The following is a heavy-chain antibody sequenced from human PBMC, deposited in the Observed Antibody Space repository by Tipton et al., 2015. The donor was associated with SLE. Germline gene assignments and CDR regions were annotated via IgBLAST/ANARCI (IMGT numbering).Heavy chain of an antibody. CDR3: ARRRECGSCHEAYAYYYGLDV. J-gene: IGHJ6*02. V-gene: IGHV4-34*01. CDR2: INDSGST. CDR1: GGSFNNFY. Sequence: TLSLTCTVYGGSFNNFYWSWIRQPPEKGLEWIGEINDSGSTKYNPSLKSRVTISVDTSKNQFSLKLNSVTAADTAVYYCARRRECGSCHEAYAYYYGLDVWGQGTTVTVSS. D-gene: IGHD2-2*01.